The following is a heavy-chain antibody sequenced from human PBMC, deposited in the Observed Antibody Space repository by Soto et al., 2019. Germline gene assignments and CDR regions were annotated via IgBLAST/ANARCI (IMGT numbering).Heavy chain of an antibody. D-gene: IGHD5-12*01. CDR3: ARRDLGSGYDSPFDY. J-gene: IGHJ4*02. CDR2: ISSSGSTI. Sequence: EAQLVESGGGLVQPGGSLRLSCAASGFTFSSYEMNWVRQAPGKGLEWVSYISSSGSTIYYADSVKGRFTISRDNAKNSLYLQMNSLRAEDTAVYYCARRDLGSGYDSPFDYWGQGTLVTVSS. CDR1: GFTFSSYE. V-gene: IGHV3-48*03.